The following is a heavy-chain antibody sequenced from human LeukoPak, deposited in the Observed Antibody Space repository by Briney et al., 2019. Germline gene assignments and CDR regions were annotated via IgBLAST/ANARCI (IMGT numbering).Heavy chain of an antibody. V-gene: IGHV4-4*07. D-gene: IGHD2-2*01. CDR3: ARERVGRYCSSTSCTTWGY. Sequence: SETLSLTCTVSDGSIRSYYWSWIRQPAGKGLEWIGRIYTSGSTNYNPSLKSRVTISVDTSKNQFSLKLSSVTAADTAVYYCARERVGRYCSSTSCTTWGYWGQGTLVTVSS. CDR2: IYTSGST. J-gene: IGHJ4*02. CDR1: DGSIRSYY.